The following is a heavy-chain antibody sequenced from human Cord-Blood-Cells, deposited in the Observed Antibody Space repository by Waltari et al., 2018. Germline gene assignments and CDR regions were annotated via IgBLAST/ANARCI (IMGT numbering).Heavy chain of an antibody. CDR3: ARLHYYDSSGYYYWYFDL. Sequence: QVQLVQSGAEVKKPGSSVKVSCKASGGTFSSYAISWVRQAPGQGLEWMGGCSPYLGIANSAQKFQGRVTITADESTSTAYMELSSLRSEDTAVYYCARLHYYDSSGYYYWYFDLWGRGTLVTVSS. J-gene: IGHJ2*01. CDR1: GGTFSSYA. CDR2: CSPYLGIA. V-gene: IGHV1-69*04. D-gene: IGHD3-22*01.